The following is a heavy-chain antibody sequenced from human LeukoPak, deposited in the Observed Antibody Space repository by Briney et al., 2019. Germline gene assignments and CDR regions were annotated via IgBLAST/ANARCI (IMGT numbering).Heavy chain of an antibody. CDR3: ARGRGSRSFDY. Sequence: ASVKVSCKASGYTFTNYDLNWVRQASGQGLEWMGWMNPNSGNTGYAQNFQGRVTMTRDTSIRTAYMELSSLGSEDTAVYYCARGRGSRSFDYWGQGTLVTVSS. V-gene: IGHV1-8*01. J-gene: IGHJ4*02. CDR2: MNPNSGNT. CDR1: GYTFTNYD.